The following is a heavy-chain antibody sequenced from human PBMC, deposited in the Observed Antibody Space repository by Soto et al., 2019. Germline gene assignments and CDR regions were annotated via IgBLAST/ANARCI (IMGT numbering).Heavy chain of an antibody. CDR3: AKEDSSSWPYYYYYGMDV. Sequence: GGSLRLSCAASGFTFSSYGMHWVRQAPGKGLEWVAVISYDGSNKYYADSVKGRFTISRDNSKNTLYLQMNSLRAEDTAVYYCAKEDSSSWPYYYYYGMDVWGQGTTVTVSS. CDR1: GFTFSSYG. J-gene: IGHJ6*02. CDR2: ISYDGSNK. V-gene: IGHV3-30*18. D-gene: IGHD6-13*01.